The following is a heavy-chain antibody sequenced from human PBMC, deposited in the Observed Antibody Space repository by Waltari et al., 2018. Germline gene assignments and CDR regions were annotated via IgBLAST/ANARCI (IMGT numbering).Heavy chain of an antibody. V-gene: IGHV3-7*01. Sequence: DVQMVEPGGGLVQPGRALRLSCAASGFTFSGYGMSWVRQAPGKGLEWVGNIRHDGGAKDYADSAKGRFTISRDNAKNSLFLQMNSLRAEDTAVYFCARVFNDNDAADYWGQGTLVIVSS. D-gene: IGHD1-1*01. J-gene: IGHJ4*02. CDR1: GFTFSGYG. CDR2: IRHDGGAK. CDR3: ARVFNDNDAADY.